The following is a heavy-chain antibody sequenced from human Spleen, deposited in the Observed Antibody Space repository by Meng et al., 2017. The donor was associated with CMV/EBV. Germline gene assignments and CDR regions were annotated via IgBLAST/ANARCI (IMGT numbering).Heavy chain of an antibody. Sequence: SETLSLTCNVSGGSISSGTYCWGWIRQPPGKGLEWIGNIYYSGSTYYNPSLKSRVTISVDTSKKQFSLKLNSVTAADTAVYFCARVKGDYGDYLPVDYWGQGTLVTVSS. J-gene: IGHJ4*02. V-gene: IGHV4-39*07. CDR3: ARVKGDYGDYLPVDY. CDR1: GGSISSGTYC. CDR2: IYYSGST. D-gene: IGHD4-17*01.